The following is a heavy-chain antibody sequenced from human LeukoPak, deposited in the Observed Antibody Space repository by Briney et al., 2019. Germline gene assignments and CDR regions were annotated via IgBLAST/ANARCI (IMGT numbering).Heavy chain of an antibody. CDR2: IYTSGST. D-gene: IGHD6-13*01. J-gene: IGHJ4*02. CDR3: AGSIAAAGPDDY. V-gene: IGHV4-4*07. Sequence: SETLSLTCTVSGGSISSYYWSWTRQPAGKGLEWIGRIYTSGSTNYNPSLKSRVTMSVDTSKNQFSLKLSSVTAADTAVYYCAGSIAAAGPDDYWGQGTLVTVSS. CDR1: GGSISSYY.